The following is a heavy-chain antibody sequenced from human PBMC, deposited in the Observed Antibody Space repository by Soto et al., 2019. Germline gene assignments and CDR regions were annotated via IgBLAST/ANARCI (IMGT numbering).Heavy chain of an antibody. V-gene: IGHV1-18*01. J-gene: IGHJ5*02. CDR2: ISPYNGNT. D-gene: IGHD3-10*01. CDR3: AREHYGNSAWFDP. Sequence: ASVKVSCKSSGYPFTHYSITWIRQAPGQGLERMGWISPYNGNTSYAQKLQGRVTLTRNTSISTAYMELSSLTSDDTAVYYCAREHYGNSAWFDPWGQGTLVTVSS. CDR1: GYPFTHYS.